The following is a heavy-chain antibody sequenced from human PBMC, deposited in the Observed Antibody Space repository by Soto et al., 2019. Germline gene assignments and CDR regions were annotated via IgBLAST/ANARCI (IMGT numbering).Heavy chain of an antibody. CDR2: ISGSGGST. CDR1: EFTFSSDA. J-gene: IGHJ4*01. V-gene: IGHV3-23*01. D-gene: IGHD2-15*01. Sequence: PGGSLRLSSAASEFTFSSDAMSGVRQAPGKGLEWVSAISGSGGSTYYADSVKGRFTISRDNSKNTLYLQMNSLRAEDTAVYYCAKGGKLLRPGYWGHGTLVTVSS. CDR3: AKGGKLLRPGY.